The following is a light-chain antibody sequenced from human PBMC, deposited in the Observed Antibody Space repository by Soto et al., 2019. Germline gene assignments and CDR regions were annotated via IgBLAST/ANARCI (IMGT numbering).Light chain of an antibody. Sequence: EIVGTQAPGALSLSPGERATLSCRASQSVSCSYLAWYQQKPGQAPSLLIYGASSYAPGIHDRFSGSGSGTHFTLTISCLELDDFAVYYCQQYGSSPPITLGQRTRLEIK. CDR2: GAS. CDR1: QSVSCSY. J-gene: IGKJ5*01. V-gene: IGKV3-20*01. CDR3: QQYGSSPPIT.